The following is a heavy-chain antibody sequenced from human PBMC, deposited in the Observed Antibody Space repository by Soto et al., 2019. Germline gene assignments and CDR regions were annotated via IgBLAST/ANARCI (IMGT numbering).Heavy chain of an antibody. CDR3: ARLPQEYNYYGMDV. D-gene: IGHD1-1*01. V-gene: IGHV4-39*01. Sequence: SETLSLTCTVSGGSIVTGSYYWGWIRQPPGKGLEWLGHIYYSGNTYYPPSLKSRVTISVDTSKNRFSLRLSSVTAADTAVYYCARLPQEYNYYGMDVWGQGTTVTVSS. J-gene: IGHJ6*02. CDR1: GGSIVTGSYY. CDR2: IYYSGNT.